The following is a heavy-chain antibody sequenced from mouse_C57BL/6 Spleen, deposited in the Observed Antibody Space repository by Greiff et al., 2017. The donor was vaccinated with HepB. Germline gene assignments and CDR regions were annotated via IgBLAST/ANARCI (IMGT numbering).Heavy chain of an antibody. J-gene: IGHJ4*01. CDR3: ARDDYYDYDYAMDY. CDR2: IYPRSGNT. D-gene: IGHD2-4*01. V-gene: IGHV1-81*01. CDR1: GYTFTSYG. Sequence: QVQLKQSGAELARPGASVKLSCKASGYTFTSYGISWVKQRTGQGLEWIGEIYPRSGNTYYNEKFKGKATLTADISSSTAYMELRSLTSEDSVVYFCARDDYYDYDYAMDYWGQGTSVTVSS.